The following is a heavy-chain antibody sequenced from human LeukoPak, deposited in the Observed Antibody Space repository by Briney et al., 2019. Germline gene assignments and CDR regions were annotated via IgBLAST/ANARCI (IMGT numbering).Heavy chain of an antibody. J-gene: IGHJ1*01. Sequence: ASVKVSCRASGYTFTGYYMHWVRQTPGQGLEWMGWINPNSGGTNYAQKFQGRATMTRDTSISTAYMELSRLRSDDTAEYYCARDPNRGVQHWGQGTLVTVSS. CDR2: INPNSGGT. CDR1: GYTFTGYY. D-gene: IGHD1-14*01. V-gene: IGHV1-2*02. CDR3: ARDPNRGVQH.